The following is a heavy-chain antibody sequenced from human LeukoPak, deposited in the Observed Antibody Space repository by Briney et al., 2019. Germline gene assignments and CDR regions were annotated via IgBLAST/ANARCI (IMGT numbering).Heavy chain of an antibody. CDR2: IYYSGST. CDR3: ARDLGCSSTSCYTEGWFDP. J-gene: IGHJ5*02. D-gene: IGHD2-2*02. CDR1: GGSISSYY. Sequence: PSETLSLTCTVSGGSISSYYWSWIRQPPGKGLEWIGYIYYSGSTNYNPSLKSRVTISVDTSKNQFSLKLSSVTAVDTAVYYCARDLGCSSTSCYTEGWFDPWGQGTLVTVSS. V-gene: IGHV4-59*01.